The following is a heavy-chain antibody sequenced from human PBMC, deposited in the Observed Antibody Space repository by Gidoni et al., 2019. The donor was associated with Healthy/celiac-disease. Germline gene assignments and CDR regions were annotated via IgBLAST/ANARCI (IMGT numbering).Heavy chain of an antibody. J-gene: IGHJ3*02. D-gene: IGHD3-22*01. V-gene: IGHV3-30-3*01. CDR1: GFTFSTYA. CDR3: AREITYYYDSSGYFDAFDI. CDR2: ISYDGSNK. Sequence: QVQLVESGGGVVEPGRSLRLSCAASGFTFSTYAMHWVRQAPGKGLEWVAVISYDGSNKYYADSVKGRFTISRENSKNTLYLQMNSMRAEDTAVYYCAREITYYYDSSGYFDAFDIWGQGTMVTVSS.